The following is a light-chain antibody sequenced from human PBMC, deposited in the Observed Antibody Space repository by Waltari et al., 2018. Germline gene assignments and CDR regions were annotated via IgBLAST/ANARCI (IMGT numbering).Light chain of an antibody. J-gene: IGKJ1*01. CDR1: QGISNA. Sequence: DVQMTQSPSSLSASVGHRVTITCRASQGISNALGGSQQKPGKPPKRLIYAASSLQSGVPARFSGSGSGTEFTLTISSLQPEDFATYYCLQHNSYPWTFGQGTKVESK. CDR3: LQHNSYPWT. V-gene: IGKV1-17*01. CDR2: AAS.